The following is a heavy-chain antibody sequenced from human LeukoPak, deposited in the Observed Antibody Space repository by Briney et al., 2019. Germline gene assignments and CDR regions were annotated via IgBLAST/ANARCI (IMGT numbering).Heavy chain of an antibody. CDR3: AKDSSSSNHYYGMDV. D-gene: IGHD2-2*01. CDR1: GFTFTDYA. CDR2: ISRSSDTI. J-gene: IGHJ6*02. V-gene: IGHV3-48*04. Sequence: GGSLRLSCAVSGFTFTDYAMNWFRQAPGKGLEWLSYISRSSDTIYYADSVKGRFTISRDNSKNTLYLQMNSLRAEDTAVYYCAKDSSSSNHYYGMDVWGQGTTVTVSS.